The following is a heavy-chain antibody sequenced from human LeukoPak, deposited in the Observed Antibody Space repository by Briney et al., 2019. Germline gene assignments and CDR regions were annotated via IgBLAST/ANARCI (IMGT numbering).Heavy chain of an antibody. J-gene: IGHJ6*02. CDR3: ARRPTASAERGMDV. CDR2: ISWNSGSI. D-gene: IGHD6-25*01. Sequence: PGGSLRLSCAASGFTFDDYAMHWVRQAPGKGLEWVSGISWNSGSIGYADSVKGRFTISRDNAKNTLYLEINSLGTEDTAVYYCARRPTASAERGMDVWGHGTTVIVSS. CDR1: GFTFDDYA. V-gene: IGHV3-9*01.